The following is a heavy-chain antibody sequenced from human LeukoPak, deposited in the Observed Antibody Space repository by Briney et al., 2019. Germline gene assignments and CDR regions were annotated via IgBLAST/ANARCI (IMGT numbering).Heavy chain of an antibody. CDR1: GFTFSSYS. V-gene: IGHV3-21*01. Sequence: GGSLRLSCAASGFTFSSYSMDWVRQAPGKGLGWVSSISSSSRYIYYADSVKGRFTISRDNAKNSLYLQMNSLRAEDTAVYYCARDKGHDSSGYYSDFDYWGQGTLVTVSS. D-gene: IGHD3-22*01. CDR2: ISSSSRYI. J-gene: IGHJ4*02. CDR3: ARDKGHDSSGYYSDFDY.